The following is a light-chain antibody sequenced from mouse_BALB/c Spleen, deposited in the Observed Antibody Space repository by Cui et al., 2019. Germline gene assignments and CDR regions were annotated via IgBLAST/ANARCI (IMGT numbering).Light chain of an antibody. V-gene: IGKV14-100*01. CDR3: VQYAQFPYT. CDR1: QGISSN. J-gene: IGKJ2*01. CDR2: HGT. Sequence: DILMTQSPSSMSVSLGDTVSITCHASQGISSNIGWLEQKPGKSFKGLIYHGTNLEDGVPSRFSGSGSGADYSLTISSLESEDFADYYCVQYAQFPYTFGGGTKVEIK.